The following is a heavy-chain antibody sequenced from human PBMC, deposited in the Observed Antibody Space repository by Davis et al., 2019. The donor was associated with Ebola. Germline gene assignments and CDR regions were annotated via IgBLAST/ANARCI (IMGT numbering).Heavy chain of an antibody. V-gene: IGHV1-18*01. CDR3: ARDVITMVQGVINKPLSYYGMDV. D-gene: IGHD3-10*01. J-gene: IGHJ6*02. CDR1: GYTFTSYG. Sequence: ASVKVSCKASGYTFTSYGISWVRQAPGQGLEWMGWISAYNGNTNYAQKLQGRVTMTTDTSTSTAYMELRSLRSDDTAVYYCARDVITMVQGVINKPLSYYGMDVWGQGTTVTVSS. CDR2: ISAYNGNT.